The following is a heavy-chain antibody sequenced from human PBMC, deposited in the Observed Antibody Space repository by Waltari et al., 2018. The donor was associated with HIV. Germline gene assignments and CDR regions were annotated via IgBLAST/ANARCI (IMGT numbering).Heavy chain of an antibody. CDR3: ARALVESGDYPKPLDY. CDR1: GDSVSNGRYY. J-gene: IGHJ4*02. Sequence: QVQLQESGPVLVKPSETLSLTCPVSGDSVSNGRYYWNWIRQPPGKGLEWIGYVYHSGKTNYNPSLKSRLTLSEDTSKNYFSLRLRSVTAADTAVYYCARALVESGDYPKPLDYWGQGTLVTVSS. CDR2: VYHSGKT. D-gene: IGHD4-17*01. V-gene: IGHV4-61*03.